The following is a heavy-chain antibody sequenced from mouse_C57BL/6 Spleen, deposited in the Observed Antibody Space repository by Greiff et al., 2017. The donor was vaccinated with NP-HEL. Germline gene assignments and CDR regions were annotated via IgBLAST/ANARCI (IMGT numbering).Heavy chain of an antibody. CDR2: ISYDGSN. J-gene: IGHJ3*01. CDR3: ARDLYSQ. D-gene: IGHD2-12*01. V-gene: IGHV3-6*01. CDR1: GYSITSGYY. Sequence: EVKLQESGPGLVKPSQSLSLTCSVTGYSITSGYYWNWIRQFPGNKLEWMGYISYDGSNNYNPSLKNRISITRDTSKNQFFLKLNSVTTEDTATYYCARDLYSQRGQGTLVTVSA.